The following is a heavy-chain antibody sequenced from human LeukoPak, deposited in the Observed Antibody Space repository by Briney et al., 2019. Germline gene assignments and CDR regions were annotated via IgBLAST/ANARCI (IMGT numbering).Heavy chain of an antibody. D-gene: IGHD1-7*01. CDR3: SRGTNSTCDV. J-gene: IGHJ3*01. Sequence: SQTLSLTCAISGDSVSSNSVAWNSIRQSPSRGLEWLGRAYYRSMGGRDYPVPVSSQKNNDTETSRNRFSRHVSSATPEDTAVYYCSRGTNSTCDVWGQGTMVTVSS. CDR2: AYYRSMGGR. V-gene: IGHV6-1*01. CDR1: GDSVSSNSVA.